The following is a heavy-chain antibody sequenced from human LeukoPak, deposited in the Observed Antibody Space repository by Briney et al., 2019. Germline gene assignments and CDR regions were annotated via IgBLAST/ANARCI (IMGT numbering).Heavy chain of an antibody. Sequence: ASVTVSCKASGYTFTDYYMHWVRQAPGQGLEWMGWINPNSGDTDYAQKFQGRVTMTRDTSISTAYMELSRLRSDDAAVYYCATGNTAVPRDWGQGTLVTVSS. D-gene: IGHD1-7*01. V-gene: IGHV1-2*02. CDR2: INPNSGDT. J-gene: IGHJ4*02. CDR3: ATGNTAVPRD. CDR1: GYTFTDYY.